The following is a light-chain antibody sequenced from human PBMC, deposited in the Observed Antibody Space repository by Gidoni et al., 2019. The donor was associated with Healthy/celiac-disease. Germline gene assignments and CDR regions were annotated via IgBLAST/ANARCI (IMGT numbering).Light chain of an antibody. CDR2: EVS. J-gene: IGLJ1*01. Sequence: QSALTQPPSASGSPGKSVTISCPGTSSDVGCYNYVSWYQQPPGKAPKLMIYEVSNLPSGFPDRFSGSKSGNTASLTVSGLQAEDEADYYCSSYAGSNNLGVFGTGTKVTVL. CDR3: SSYAGSNNLGV. CDR1: SSDVGCYNY. V-gene: IGLV2-8*01.